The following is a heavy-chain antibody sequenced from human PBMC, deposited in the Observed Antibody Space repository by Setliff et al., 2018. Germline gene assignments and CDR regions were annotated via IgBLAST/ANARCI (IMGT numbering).Heavy chain of an antibody. CDR3: ARSFSRREKFLLDY. CDR1: GGSINNYY. CDR2: IYSRGNT. Sequence: PSETLSLTCTVSGGSINNYYWSWIRQPAGKGLEWIGRIYSRGNTNYNPSLKSRVTMSVDTSKNQFSLKVSSVTAADTAVYYCARSFSRREKFLLDYWGQGALVTVSS. J-gene: IGHJ4*02. V-gene: IGHV4-4*07.